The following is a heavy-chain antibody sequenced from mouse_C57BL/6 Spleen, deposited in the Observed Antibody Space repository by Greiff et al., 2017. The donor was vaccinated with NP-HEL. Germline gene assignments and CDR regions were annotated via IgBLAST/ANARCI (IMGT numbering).Heavy chain of an antibody. V-gene: IGHV1-81*01. CDR3: ARKETWGY. CDR1: GYTFTSYG. Sequence: VQLQQSGAELARPGASVKLSCKASGYTFTSYGISWVKQRTGQGLEWIGEIYPRSGNTYYIEKFKGKATLTADKSASTAYMELRSLTSEDSAVYFCARKETWGYWGQGTSVTVSS. CDR2: IYPRSGNT. D-gene: IGHD4-1*01. J-gene: IGHJ4*01.